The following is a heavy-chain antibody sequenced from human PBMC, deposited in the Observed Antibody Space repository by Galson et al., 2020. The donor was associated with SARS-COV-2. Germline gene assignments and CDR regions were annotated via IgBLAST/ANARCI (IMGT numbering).Heavy chain of an antibody. CDR1: GGSISSSNW. J-gene: IGHJ3*02. Sequence: SETLSLTCAVSGGSISSSNWWSWVRQPPGKGLEWIGEIYHSGSTNYNPSLKSRVTISVDTSKNQFSLKLSSVTAADTAVYYCARGGLLGAGAFDIWGQGTMVTVSS. V-gene: IGHV4-4*02. D-gene: IGHD2-15*01. CDR2: IYHSGST. CDR3: ARGGLLGAGAFDI.